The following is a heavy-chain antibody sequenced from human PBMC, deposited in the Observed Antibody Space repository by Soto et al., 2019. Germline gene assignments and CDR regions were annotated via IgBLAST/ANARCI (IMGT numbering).Heavy chain of an antibody. J-gene: IGHJ5*02. CDR1: GGSITSDNYY. V-gene: IGHV4-31*03. CDR3: ARQLWLRGGFDP. D-gene: IGHD5-18*01. Sequence: QVQLQESGPGLVKPSQTLSLSCTVSGGSITSDNYYWSWIRQHPGKGLEWIGYIYYSGTTQYNPSLKSRXXIXVXXSKNQFSLKLSSVTAADTAVYYCARQLWLRGGFDPWGQGTLVTVSS. CDR2: IYYSGTT.